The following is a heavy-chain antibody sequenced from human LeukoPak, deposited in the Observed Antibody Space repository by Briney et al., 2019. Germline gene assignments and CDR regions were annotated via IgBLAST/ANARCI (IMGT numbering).Heavy chain of an antibody. CDR1: GFTFDDYA. V-gene: IGHV3-43D*03. CDR2: ISWDGGST. D-gene: IGHD3-22*01. Sequence: GGSLRLSCAASGFTFDDYAMHWVRQAPGKGLEWVSLISWDGGSTYYADSVKGRFTISRDNSKNSLYLQMNSLRAEDTALYYCAKDSYYDSSGYIDYWGQGTLVTVSS. J-gene: IGHJ4*02. CDR3: AKDSYYDSSGYIDY.